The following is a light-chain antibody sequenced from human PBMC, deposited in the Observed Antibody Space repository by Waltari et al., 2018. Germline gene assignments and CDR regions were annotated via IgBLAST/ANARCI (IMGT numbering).Light chain of an antibody. CDR3: HSRDASGVGGS. Sequence: SSELTQDPAVSVAMGQTVRITCQGDSLRSYHASWYQQRPGQDPILVLYDKNNRPSGVPDRFSGSSSDNTASLTITGAQAEDEASYYCHSRDASGVGGSFGGGTKLTVL. CDR2: DKN. CDR1: SLRSYH. J-gene: IGLJ2*01. V-gene: IGLV3-19*01.